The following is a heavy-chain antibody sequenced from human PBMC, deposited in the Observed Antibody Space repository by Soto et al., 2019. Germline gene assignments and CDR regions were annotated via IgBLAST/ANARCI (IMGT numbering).Heavy chain of an antibody. J-gene: IGHJ4*02. V-gene: IGHV4-31*03. CDR3: ARVAGPGTPFDY. Sequence: QVQLQESGPGLVKPSQTLSLTCTVSGDSIGSGGYYWSWIRQQPGKGLEWIGYIYYFGSTYYNPSLNRRDTIPRDTSKNQFPLKLSSVTAADTAVYYCARVAGPGTPFDYWGQGTLVNVS. CDR1: GDSIGSGGYY. D-gene: IGHD3-10*01. CDR2: IYYFGST.